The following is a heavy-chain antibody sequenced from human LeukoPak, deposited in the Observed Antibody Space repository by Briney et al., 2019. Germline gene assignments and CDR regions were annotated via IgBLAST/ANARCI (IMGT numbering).Heavy chain of an antibody. CDR2: IDPSDSYT. CDR1: GYSFTSYW. V-gene: IGHV5-10-1*01. CDR3: AAGRGADFDY. Sequence: GESLKISCKGSGYSFTSYWISWVRQMPGKGLEWMGRIDPSDSYTNYGPSFQGHVTISADKSISTAYLQWSSLKASDTAMYYCAAGRGADFDYWGQGTLVTVSS. J-gene: IGHJ4*02.